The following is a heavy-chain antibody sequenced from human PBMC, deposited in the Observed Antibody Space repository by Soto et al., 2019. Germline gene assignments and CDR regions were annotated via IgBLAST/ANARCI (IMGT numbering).Heavy chain of an antibody. CDR1: GYTFTSYD. D-gene: IGHD6-13*01. J-gene: IGHJ4*02. V-gene: IGHV1-8*02. CDR2: MNPNSGNT. CDR3: AIGRYSNPWYYAFDY. Sequence: QVQLVQSGAEVKKPGASVRVSCKASGYTFTSYDINWVRQATGQGLEWMGWMNPNSGNTGHAQKFPGRVTRTRNTSLSTGYMELSSLRSEDTAVYYCAIGRYSNPWYYAFDYWGQGTLVTVSS.